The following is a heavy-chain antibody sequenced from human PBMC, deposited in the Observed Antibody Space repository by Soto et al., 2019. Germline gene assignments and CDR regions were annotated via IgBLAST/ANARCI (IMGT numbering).Heavy chain of an antibody. D-gene: IGHD1-26*01. V-gene: IGHV4-59*08. CDR3: AGRYGSAIDY. J-gene: IGHJ4*02. Sequence: SETLSLTCTVSGGTISSWYWSWIRQPPGKGLEWIGYIYYSGSTNCNPSLKSRVTISVDTSKNQFSLKLSSVTAADTAVYYCAGRYGSAIDYCGQGTLATVSS. CDR1: GGTISSWY. CDR2: IYYSGST.